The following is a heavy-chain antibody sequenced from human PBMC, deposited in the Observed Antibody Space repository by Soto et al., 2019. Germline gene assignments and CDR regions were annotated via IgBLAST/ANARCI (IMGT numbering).Heavy chain of an antibody. CDR1: GGSFSGYY. D-gene: IGHD3-9*01. J-gene: IGHJ6*03. CDR2: INHSGST. Sequence: SETLSLTCAVYGGSFSGYYWSWIRQPPGKGLEWIGEINHSGSTNYNPSLKSRVTISVDTSKNQFSLKLSSVTAADTAVYYCAREVYYVILTGYSGDYYYYMDVWGKGTTVTVSS. CDR3: AREVYYVILTGYSGDYYYYMDV. V-gene: IGHV4-34*01.